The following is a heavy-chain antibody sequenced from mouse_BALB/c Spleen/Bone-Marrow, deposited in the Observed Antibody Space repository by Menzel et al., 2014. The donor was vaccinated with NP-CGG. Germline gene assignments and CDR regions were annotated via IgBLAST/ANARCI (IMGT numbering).Heavy chain of an antibody. V-gene: IGHV1-5*01. D-gene: IGHD3-1*01. J-gene: IGHJ2*01. CDR3: TTLARTNFDY. CDR2: IYPGNSDT. Sequence: VQLKESGTVLARPGAAVKMSCKASGYTFSNYWVHWVKQRPGQGLEWIGTIYPGNSDTTYNQKFKGKAKLTAVTSTSTASMDLSSLTNEDSAVYYCTTLARTNFDYWGQGTTLTVSS. CDR1: GYTFSNYW.